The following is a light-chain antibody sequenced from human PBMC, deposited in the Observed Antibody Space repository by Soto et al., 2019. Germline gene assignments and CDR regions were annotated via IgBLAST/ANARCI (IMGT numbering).Light chain of an antibody. CDR1: QTISSW. V-gene: IGKV1-5*03. Sequence: DIQMLQSPSTLSGSVEDRVTITSRASQTISSWLAWYQQKPGKAPKLLIYEASTLQSGVPSRFTGSGSGTDFTLTISSLQPDDFATYYCQHSNSYSQAFGQGTKVDIK. CDR3: QHSNSYSQA. J-gene: IGKJ1*01. CDR2: EAS.